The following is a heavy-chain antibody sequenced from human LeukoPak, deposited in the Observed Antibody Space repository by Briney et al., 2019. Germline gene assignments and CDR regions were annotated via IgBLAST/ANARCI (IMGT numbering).Heavy chain of an antibody. J-gene: IGHJ6*03. CDR3: ARGEKYYDFWSGYYGYYYYYMDV. Sequence: PGGSLRLSCAASGFTFSSYWMSWVRQAPGKGLEWVANIKQDGSEKYYVDSVKGRFTISRDNAKNSLYLQMNSLRAEDTAVYYCARGEKYYDFWSGYYGYYYYYMDVWGKGTTVTVSS. CDR1: GFTFSSYW. CDR2: IKQDGSEK. V-gene: IGHV3-7*01. D-gene: IGHD3-3*01.